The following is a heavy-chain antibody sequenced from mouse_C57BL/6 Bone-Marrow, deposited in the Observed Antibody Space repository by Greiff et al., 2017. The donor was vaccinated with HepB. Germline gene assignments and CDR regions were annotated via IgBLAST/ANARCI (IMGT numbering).Heavy chain of an antibody. CDR3: AREGNYDNYEDYAMDY. J-gene: IGHJ4*01. CDR1: GYAFTNYL. V-gene: IGHV1-54*01. D-gene: IGHD2-1*01. CDR2: INPGSGGT. Sequence: VQLQQSGAELVRPGTSVKVSCKASGYAFTNYLIEWVKQRPGQGLEWIGVINPGSGGTNYNEKFKGKATLTADKSSSTAYMQLSSLTSEDSAVYFCAREGNYDNYEDYAMDYWGQGTSVTVSS.